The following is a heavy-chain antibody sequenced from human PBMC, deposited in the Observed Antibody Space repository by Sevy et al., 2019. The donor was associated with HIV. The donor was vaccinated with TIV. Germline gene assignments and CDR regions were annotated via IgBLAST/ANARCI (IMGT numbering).Heavy chain of an antibody. Sequence: ASVKVSCKASGYTFTGYYMHWVRQAPGQGLEWMGWINPNSGGTNYAQKFQGRVTMTRDTSISTAYMELSRLGTDGTAGYYCASQSPAGYCSGGSCTRLSNYYYYVMDVWGQGTTVTVSS. CDR1: GYTFTGYY. V-gene: IGHV1-2*02. CDR3: ASQSPAGYCSGGSCTRLSNYYYYVMDV. D-gene: IGHD2-15*01. J-gene: IGHJ6*02. CDR2: INPNSGGT.